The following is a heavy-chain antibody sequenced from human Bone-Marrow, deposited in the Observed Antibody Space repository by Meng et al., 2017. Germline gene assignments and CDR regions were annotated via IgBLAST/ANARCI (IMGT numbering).Heavy chain of an antibody. CDR3: ARRPAFASDYYYGMDV. V-gene: IGHV4-61*01. CDR2: IYYSGST. J-gene: IGHJ6*02. CDR1: GGSVSSGSYY. Sequence: SETLSLTCTVSGGSVSSGSYYWSWIRQPPGKGLEWIGYIYYSGSTNYNPSLKSRVTISVDTSKNQFSLKLSSVTAADTAVYYCARRPAFASDYYYGMDVWGQGTTVTVSS.